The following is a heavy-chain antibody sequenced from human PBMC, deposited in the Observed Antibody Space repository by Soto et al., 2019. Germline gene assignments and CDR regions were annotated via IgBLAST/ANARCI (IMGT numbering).Heavy chain of an antibody. V-gene: IGHV3-21*01. CDR1: GFTFSSYS. D-gene: IGHD3-16*01. CDR3: ARDSYYDYIWGSLRVNAFDV. Sequence: GGSLRLSCAASGFTFSSYSMNWVRQAPGKGLEWVSSISSSSSYIYYADSVKGRFTISRDNAKNSLYLQMNSLRAEDTAVYYCARDSYYDYIWGSLRVNAFDVWGQGTMVTVSS. CDR2: ISSSSSYI. J-gene: IGHJ3*01.